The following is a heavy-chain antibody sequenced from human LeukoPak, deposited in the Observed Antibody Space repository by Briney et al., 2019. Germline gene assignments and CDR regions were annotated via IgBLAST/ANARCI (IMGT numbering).Heavy chain of an antibody. CDR3: ARNDYGDYPDAFDI. D-gene: IGHD4-17*01. CDR2: MNPNSGGT. CDR1: GYTFTSYG. Sequence: ASVKVSCKASGYTFTSYGISWVRQAPGQGLEWMGWMNPNSGGTNYAQRFRGRVTMTRDTSISTVYMELSSLRSEDTAVYYCARNDYGDYPDAFDIWGQGTMVTVSS. V-gene: IGHV1-2*02. J-gene: IGHJ3*02.